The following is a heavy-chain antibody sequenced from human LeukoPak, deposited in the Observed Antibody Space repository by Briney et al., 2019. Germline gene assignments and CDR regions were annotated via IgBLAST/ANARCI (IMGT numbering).Heavy chain of an antibody. Sequence: PSETLSLTCAVYGGSFSGYYWSWIRQPPGKGLEWIGEINHSGSTNYNPSLKSRVTISVDTSKNQFSLKLSSVTAADTAVYYCARGYFWSGYPQYYFDYWGQGTLVTVSS. D-gene: IGHD3-3*01. CDR3: ARGYFWSGYPQYYFDY. CDR1: GGSFSGYY. J-gene: IGHJ4*02. CDR2: INHSGST. V-gene: IGHV4-34*01.